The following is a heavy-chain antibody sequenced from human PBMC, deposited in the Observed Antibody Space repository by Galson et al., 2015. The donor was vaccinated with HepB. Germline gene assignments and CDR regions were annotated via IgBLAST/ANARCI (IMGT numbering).Heavy chain of an antibody. CDR1: RYTFSSYT. J-gene: IGHJ4*02. D-gene: IGHD2-15*01. CDR2: ISYDGSNK. Sequence: SLRLSCAASRYTFSSYTMRWVRQAPGKGLEWVAFISYDGSNKNFADSVKGRFTISRDNSRNTLYLQMHSLSLEDTAMYYCARSFMVAANHLDCWGQGTLVTVSS. CDR3: ARSFMVAANHLDC. V-gene: IGHV3-30-3*01.